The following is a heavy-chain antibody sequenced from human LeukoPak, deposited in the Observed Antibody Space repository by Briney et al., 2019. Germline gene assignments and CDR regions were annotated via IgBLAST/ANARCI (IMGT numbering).Heavy chain of an antibody. CDR3: ARGFDFWSGYYWGY. J-gene: IGHJ4*02. CDR1: GYTFTSYD. D-gene: IGHD3-3*01. Sequence: GASVKVSCEASGYTFTSYDINWMRQATGQGLEWMGWMSPNSGNTGYAQKFQGRVTMTRNTSISTAYMELSSLRSEDTAVYYCARGFDFWSGYYWGYRGQGTLVTVSS. CDR2: MSPNSGNT. V-gene: IGHV1-8*01.